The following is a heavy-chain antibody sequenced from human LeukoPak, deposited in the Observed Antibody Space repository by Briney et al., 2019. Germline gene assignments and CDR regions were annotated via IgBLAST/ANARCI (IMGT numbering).Heavy chain of an antibody. D-gene: IGHD5-24*01. CDR1: GYTFIGYY. J-gene: IGHJ4*02. Sequence: WASVKVSCKASGYTFIGYYMHWVRQAPGQGLEWMGWINPNSGGTNYAQKFQGRVTMTRDTSISTAYMELSRLRSDDTAVYYCARARDGYNYGADYWGQGTLVTVSS. V-gene: IGHV1-2*02. CDR2: INPNSGGT. CDR3: ARARDGYNYGADY.